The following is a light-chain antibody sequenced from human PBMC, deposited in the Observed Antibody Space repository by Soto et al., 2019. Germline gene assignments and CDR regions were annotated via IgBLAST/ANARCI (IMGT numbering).Light chain of an antibody. CDR1: QSVSSSY. Sequence: EIVLTQSPGTLSLSPGERATLSCRASQSVSSSYLAWYQQKPGQAPRLLIYGASSRATGIPDRFSGSGSGTAFTLTISRLEPEDFAVYYCQQYGSSPLFTFGPGTKV. CDR3: QQYGSSPLFT. J-gene: IGKJ3*01. V-gene: IGKV3-20*01. CDR2: GAS.